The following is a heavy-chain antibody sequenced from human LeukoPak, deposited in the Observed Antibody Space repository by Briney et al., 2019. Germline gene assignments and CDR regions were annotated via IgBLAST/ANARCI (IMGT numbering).Heavy chain of an antibody. CDR2: IYYSGST. CDR3: ARAVGYCSSTSCYVADYYYGMDV. Sequence: SETLSLTCTVSGGSVSSGSYYWSWLRQPPGKGLEWIGYIYYSGSTNYNPSLKSRVTISVDTSKNQFSLKLSSVTAADTAVYYCARAVGYCSSTSCYVADYYYGMDVWGKGTTVTVSS. J-gene: IGHJ6*04. CDR1: GGSVSSGSYY. D-gene: IGHD2-2*01. V-gene: IGHV4-61*01.